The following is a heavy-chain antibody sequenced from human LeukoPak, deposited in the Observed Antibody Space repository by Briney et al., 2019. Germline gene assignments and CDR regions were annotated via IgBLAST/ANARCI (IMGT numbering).Heavy chain of an antibody. V-gene: IGHV1-69*05. Sequence: SVKVSCKASGGTFSSYAISWVPQAPGQGLEWMGRIIPIFGTANYAQKFQGRVTIATDESTSTAYMELSSLRSEDTAVYYCARDHTKYYDILTGYNDAFDIWGQGTMVTVSS. J-gene: IGHJ3*02. CDR2: IIPIFGTA. D-gene: IGHD3-9*01. CDR3: ARDHTKYYDILTGYNDAFDI. CDR1: GGTFSSYA.